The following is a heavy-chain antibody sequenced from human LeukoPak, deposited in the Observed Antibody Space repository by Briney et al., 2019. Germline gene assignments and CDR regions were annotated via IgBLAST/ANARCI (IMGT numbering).Heavy chain of an antibody. CDR1: GFTFSSYV. CDR3: AREGGYCSSTSCYRFDP. CDR2: ISSSSSTI. V-gene: IGHV3-48*02. J-gene: IGHJ5*02. D-gene: IGHD2-2*02. Sequence: GGSLRLSCAASGFTFSSYVMSWVRQAPGKGLEWVSYISSSSSTIYYADSVKGRFTISRDNAKNSLYLQMNSLRDEDTAVYYCAREGGYCSSTSCYRFDPWGQGTLVIVSS.